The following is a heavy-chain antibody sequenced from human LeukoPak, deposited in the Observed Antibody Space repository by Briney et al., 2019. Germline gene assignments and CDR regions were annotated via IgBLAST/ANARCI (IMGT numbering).Heavy chain of an antibody. CDR1: GFTFSSYS. V-gene: IGHV3-23*01. Sequence: GGSLRLSCAASGFTFSSYSMSWVRQAPGKGLEWVSAISGSGGSTYYADSVKGRFTISSANSNNTLYLQMNSLRAEDTAVYYCAKAETSDIVPGWFDPWGQGTLVTVSS. CDR2: ISGSGGST. J-gene: IGHJ5*02. CDR3: AKAETSDIVPGWFDP. D-gene: IGHD2-8*01.